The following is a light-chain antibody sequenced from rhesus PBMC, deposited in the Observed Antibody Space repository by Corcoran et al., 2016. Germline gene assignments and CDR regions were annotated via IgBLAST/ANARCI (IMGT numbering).Light chain of an antibody. V-gene: IGKV2-104*02. CDR1: QSLLDSEDGNTY. CDR2: EVS. CDR3: MQALDCPFT. J-gene: IGKJ3*01. Sequence: DIVMTQTPLSLPVTPGEPASISCRSSQSLLDSEDGNTYLDWYLQKQGQSQPLLIYEVSNRASGVPDRFSGSGSDTDFTLKISRVEAEDVGVYYGMQALDCPFTFGPGTKLDIK.